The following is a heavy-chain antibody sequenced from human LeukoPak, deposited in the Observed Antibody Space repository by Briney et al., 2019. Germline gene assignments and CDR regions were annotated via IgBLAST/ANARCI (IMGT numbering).Heavy chain of an antibody. Sequence: SETLSLTCTVSGGSISSGSYYWSWIRQPPGKGLERIGYIYCSGSTNYNPSLKSRVTISVDTSKNQFPLKLSSVTAADTAVYYCARQNYDILTGYHNWFDPWGQGTLVTVSS. J-gene: IGHJ5*02. CDR2: IYCSGST. V-gene: IGHV4-61*01. CDR3: ARQNYDILTGYHNWFDP. CDR1: GGSISSGSYY. D-gene: IGHD3-9*01.